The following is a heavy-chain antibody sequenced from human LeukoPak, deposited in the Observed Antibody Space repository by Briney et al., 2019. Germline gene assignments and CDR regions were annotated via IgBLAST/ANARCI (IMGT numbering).Heavy chain of an antibody. J-gene: IGHJ4*02. CDR2: IYNSGST. CDR3: ARTRWFGDFYFDY. CDR1: GGSISSDY. V-gene: IGHV4-59*01. Sequence: PSETLSLTCTVSGGSISSDYWSWIRQPPGKGLEWIGYIYNSGSTNYNPPLKSRVTISVETSKNQFSLKLKSVTAADTAVYYCARTRWFGDFYFDYWGQGTLVTVSS. D-gene: IGHD3-10*01.